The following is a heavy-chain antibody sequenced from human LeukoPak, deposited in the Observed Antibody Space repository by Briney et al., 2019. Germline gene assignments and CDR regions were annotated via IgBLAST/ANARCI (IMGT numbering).Heavy chain of an antibody. CDR1: GDSVSRSDSY. CDR2: IYYSGRT. J-gene: IGHJ1*01. V-gene: IGHV4-39*01. CDR3: ARRRYYDGSGYLE. Sequence: SETLSLTCSVSGDSVSRSDSYRDWIRQPPGKGLEWIGTIYYSGRTYYSPSLKSRVTMSEDPSNNQFSLNLRSVTAADTAVYYCARRRYYDGSGYLEWGQGTLLSVSS. D-gene: IGHD3-22*01.